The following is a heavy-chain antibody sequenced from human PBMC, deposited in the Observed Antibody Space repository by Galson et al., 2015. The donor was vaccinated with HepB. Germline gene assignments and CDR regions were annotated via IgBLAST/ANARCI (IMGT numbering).Heavy chain of an antibody. D-gene: IGHD5-18*01. J-gene: IGHJ4*02. CDR2: IWYDGSNK. CDR3: AREDTAMVTLGVMDY. Sequence: SLRLSCAASGFTFSSYGMHWVRQAPGKGLEWVAVIWYDGSNKYYADSVKGRFTISRDNSKNTLYLQMNSLRAEDTAVYYCAREDTAMVTLGVMDYWGQGTLVTVSS. V-gene: IGHV3-33*01. CDR1: GFTFSSYG.